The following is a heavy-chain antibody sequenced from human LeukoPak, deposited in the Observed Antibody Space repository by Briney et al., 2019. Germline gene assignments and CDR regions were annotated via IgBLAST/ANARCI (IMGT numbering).Heavy chain of an antibody. CDR2: ISGSSSYI. D-gene: IGHD2-15*01. V-gene: IGHV3-21*01. CDR3: AEGCSGGSCYSDY. CDR1: GFTFSNAW. J-gene: IGHJ4*02. Sequence: PGGSLRLSCAGSGFTFSNAWMNWVRQAPGKGLEWVSSISGSSSYIYYADSVKGRFTISRDNAKNSLYLQMNSLRAEDTAVYYCAEGCSGGSCYSDYWGQGTLVTVSS.